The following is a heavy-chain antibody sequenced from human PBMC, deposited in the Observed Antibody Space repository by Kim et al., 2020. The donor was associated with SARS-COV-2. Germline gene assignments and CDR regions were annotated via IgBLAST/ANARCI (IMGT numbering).Heavy chain of an antibody. J-gene: IGHJ6*03. V-gene: IGHV4-34*01. Sequence: SETLSLTCAVYGGSFSGYYWSWIRQPPGKGLEWIGEINHSGSTNYNPSLKSRVTISVDTSKNQFSLKLSSVTAADTAVYYCARVGRFLEWLLSNHYYYYMHVWGEGTTVTVSS. D-gene: IGHD3-3*01. CDR3: ARVGRFLEWLLSNHYYYYMHV. CDR2: INHSGST. CDR1: GGSFSGYY.